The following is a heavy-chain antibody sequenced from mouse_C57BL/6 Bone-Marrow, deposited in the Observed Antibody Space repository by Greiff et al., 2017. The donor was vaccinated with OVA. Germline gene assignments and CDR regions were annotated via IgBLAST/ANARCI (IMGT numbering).Heavy chain of an antibody. CDR3: ARELRAY. Sequence: EVKLVESGGGLVKPGGSPKLSCAASGFTFSSYAMSWVRQTPEKRLEWVATISDGGSYTYYPDNVKGRFTISRDNAKNNLYLQMSHLKSEDTAMYYCARELRAYWGQGTLVTVSA. CDR1: GFTFSSYA. J-gene: IGHJ3*01. CDR2: ISDGGSYT. V-gene: IGHV5-4*01.